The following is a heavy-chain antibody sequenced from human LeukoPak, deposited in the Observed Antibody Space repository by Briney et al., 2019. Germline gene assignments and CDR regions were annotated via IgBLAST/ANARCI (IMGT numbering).Heavy chain of an antibody. CDR1: GFTFSTYA. Sequence: GGSLRLSCAASGFTFSTYAMTWVRQAPGKGLEWVSAISGSAVGTYYADSVKGRFTISRDNSKNTLYLQMNSLRAEDTAVYYCGRGSSVDYWGQGTLVTVSS. CDR2: ISGSAVGT. CDR3: GRGSSVDY. V-gene: IGHV3-23*01. D-gene: IGHD1-26*01. J-gene: IGHJ4*02.